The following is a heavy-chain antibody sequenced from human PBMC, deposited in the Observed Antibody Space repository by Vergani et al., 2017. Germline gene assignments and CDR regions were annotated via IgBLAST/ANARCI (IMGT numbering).Heavy chain of an antibody. J-gene: IGHJ4*02. D-gene: IGHD2-2*02. V-gene: IGHV3-30-3*01. Sequence: QLVESGGGWVQPGGSLRLSCVVSGFALNRHAMYWVRQAPGKGLEWVVGISFDGTNEYYPDLVKGRFTISRDIAKNTLYLQVRSLRLEDTGVYHCVRDRGLCAGSRCYTEAWDYWGQGTPVTVSS. CDR3: VRDRGLCAGSRCYTEAWDY. CDR1: GFALNRHA. CDR2: ISFDGTNE.